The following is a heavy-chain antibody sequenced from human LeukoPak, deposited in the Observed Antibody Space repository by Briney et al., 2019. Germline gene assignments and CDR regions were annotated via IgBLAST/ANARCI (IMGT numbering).Heavy chain of an antibody. Sequence: WASVKVSCKASGGTFSSYAISWVRQAPGQGLEWMGGIIPIFGTANYAQKFQGRVTITADESTSTAYMELSSLRSEDTAVYYCATSPTYYYDSSGYSAFDIWGQGTMVTVSS. CDR3: ATSPTYYYDSSGYSAFDI. D-gene: IGHD3-22*01. V-gene: IGHV1-69*13. J-gene: IGHJ3*02. CDR2: IIPIFGTA. CDR1: GGTFSSYA.